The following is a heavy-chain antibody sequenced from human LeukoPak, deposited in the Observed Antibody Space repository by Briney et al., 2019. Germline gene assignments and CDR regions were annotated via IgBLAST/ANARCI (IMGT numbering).Heavy chain of an antibody. J-gene: IGHJ4*02. CDR1: SYSIDSGYY. CDR2: IYYSGST. Sequence: PSETLSLTCTVFSYSIDSGYYWGWIRQPPGKGLEWIGYIYYSGSTNYNPSLKGRVTISVDTSKNQFSLKLSSLTAADTAVYYCARQRGRSGWYDYWGQGTLVTVSS. D-gene: IGHD6-19*01. CDR3: ARQRGRSGWYDY. V-gene: IGHV4-59*08.